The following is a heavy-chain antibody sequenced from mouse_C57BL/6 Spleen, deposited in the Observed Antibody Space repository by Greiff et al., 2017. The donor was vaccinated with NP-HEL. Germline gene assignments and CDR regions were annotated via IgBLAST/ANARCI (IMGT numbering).Heavy chain of an antibody. V-gene: IGHV1-42*01. CDR2: INPSTGGT. CDR3: AGSHYYAMDD. D-gene: IGHD1-1*02. CDR1: GYSFTGYY. J-gene: IGHJ4*01. Sequence: EVQLQQSGPELVKPGASVKISCKASGYSFTGYYMNWVKQSPEKSLEWIGEINPSTGGTTYNQKFKAKATLTVDKSSSTAYMQLKSLTSEDSAVYYCAGSHYYAMDDWGQGTSVTVSS.